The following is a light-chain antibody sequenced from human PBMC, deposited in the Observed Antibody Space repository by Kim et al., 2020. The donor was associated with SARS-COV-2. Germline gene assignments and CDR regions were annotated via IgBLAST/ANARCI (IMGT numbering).Light chain of an antibody. Sequence: ASVGDRVTITCRTSQGIRNDLGWYQQKPGKAPKLLIYAASSLQSGVPSRFSGSGSGTDFTLTISSLQPEDFATYYCLQDYNYPRTFGQGTKVDIK. V-gene: IGKV1-6*01. CDR3: LQDYNYPRT. J-gene: IGKJ1*01. CDR2: AAS. CDR1: QGIRND.